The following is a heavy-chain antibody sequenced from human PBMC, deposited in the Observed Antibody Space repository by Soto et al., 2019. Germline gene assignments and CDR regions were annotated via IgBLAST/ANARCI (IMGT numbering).Heavy chain of an antibody. J-gene: IGHJ2*01. CDR3: PFGIAALLGGYWYFDF. CDR1: GYTFTSYD. V-gene: IGHV1-8*01. CDR2: MNPNSGNT. D-gene: IGHD6-6*01. Sequence: QVQLVQSGAEVKKPGASVKVSCKASGYTFTSYDINWVRQATGQGLEWMGWMNPNSGNTGYEQKFQGRVTMTRNTTISTACMERSSMISDDTAVYYCPFGIAALLGGYWYFDFWGRGNLVTVSS.